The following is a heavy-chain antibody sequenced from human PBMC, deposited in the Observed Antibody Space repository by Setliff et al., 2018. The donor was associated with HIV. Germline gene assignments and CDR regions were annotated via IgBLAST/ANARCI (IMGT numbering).Heavy chain of an antibody. D-gene: IGHD2-2*01. Sequence: ASVKVSCKASGYTFTSYGISWVRQAPGQGLEWMGWISAYNGNTNYAQKLQGRVTMTTDTSTSTAYMELRSLRSDDTAVYYCARGNSLIPAARSGFDYWGQGTLVTVSS. CDR3: ARGNSLIPAARSGFDY. CDR2: ISAYNGNT. J-gene: IGHJ4*02. CDR1: GYTFTSYG. V-gene: IGHV1-18*01.